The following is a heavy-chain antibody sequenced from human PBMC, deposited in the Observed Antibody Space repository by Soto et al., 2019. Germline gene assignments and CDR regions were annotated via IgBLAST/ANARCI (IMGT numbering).Heavy chain of an antibody. CDR1: GGSFSGYY. D-gene: IGHD6-13*01. CDR2: INHSGST. V-gene: IGHV4-34*01. Sequence: SETLSLTCAVYGGSFSGYYWSWIRQPPGKGLEWIGEINHSGSTNCNPSLKSRVTISVDTSKNQFSLKLSSVTAADTAVYYCARAWYSSSSGWFDPWGQGTLVTVSS. J-gene: IGHJ5*02. CDR3: ARAWYSSSSGWFDP.